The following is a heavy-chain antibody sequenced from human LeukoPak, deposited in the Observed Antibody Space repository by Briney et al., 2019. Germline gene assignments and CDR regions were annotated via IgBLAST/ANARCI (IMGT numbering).Heavy chain of an antibody. Sequence: GASEKVSCKASGYTFTSYGISWVRQAPGHGLEWMGWISAYNGNTNYVQKLQGRVTMTTDTSTSTAYMELRSLRSDDTAVYYCARDFGGWYPDYWGQGTLVTVSS. D-gene: IGHD6-19*01. J-gene: IGHJ4*02. CDR3: ARDFGGWYPDY. CDR1: GYTFTSYG. V-gene: IGHV1-18*01. CDR2: ISAYNGNT.